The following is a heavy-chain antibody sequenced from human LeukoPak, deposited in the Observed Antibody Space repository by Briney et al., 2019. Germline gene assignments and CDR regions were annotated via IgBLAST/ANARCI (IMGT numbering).Heavy chain of an antibody. Sequence: GGSLRLSCAASGFTFSSYAMTWVRQAPGKGLEWVSTISGSGGTTYYADSVQGRLSISRDNSKNTLSLQMNSLRAEDTAVYYCAKPSSIVIVPTALQRSLDYWGQGALVTVSS. J-gene: IGHJ4*02. CDR2: ISGSGGTT. CDR3: AKPSSIVIVPTALQRSLDY. D-gene: IGHD2/OR15-2a*01. V-gene: IGHV3-23*01. CDR1: GFTFSSYA.